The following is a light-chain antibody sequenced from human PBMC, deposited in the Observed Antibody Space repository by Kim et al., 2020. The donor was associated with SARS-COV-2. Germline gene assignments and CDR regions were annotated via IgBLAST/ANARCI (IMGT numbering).Light chain of an antibody. CDR3: ASWDDSLSGWV. CDR2: SNV. J-gene: IGLJ3*02. V-gene: IGLV1-44*01. Sequence: QSVLTQPPSTSGTPGQRVTISCSGSSSDIGSNTVTWYQQFPGTTPKLLIYSNVQRPSGVPDRFSGSKSGTSASLAISGLQSEDEADYYCASWDDSLSGWVFGGGTKLTVL. CDR1: SSDIGSNT.